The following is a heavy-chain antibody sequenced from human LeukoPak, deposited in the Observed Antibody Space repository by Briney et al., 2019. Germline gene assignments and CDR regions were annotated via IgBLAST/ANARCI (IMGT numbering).Heavy chain of an antibody. CDR2: ISSSSYI. CDR3: ARDPYGSGSAY. J-gene: IGHJ4*02. V-gene: IGHV3-21*01. CDR1: GFTFSIYS. Sequence: PGGSLRLSRAASGFTFSIYSMNWVRQGPGKGLECVSSISSSSYIYYADSLKGRFTISRDNAKNSLYLQMNSLRAEDTAVYYCARDPYGSGSAYWGQGTLVTVSS. D-gene: IGHD3-10*01.